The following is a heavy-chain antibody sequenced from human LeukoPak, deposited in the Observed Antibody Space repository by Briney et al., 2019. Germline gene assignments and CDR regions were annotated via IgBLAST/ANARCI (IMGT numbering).Heavy chain of an antibody. CDR2: IKDDGSEK. CDR3: ATSVPGFGESLNY. Sequence: PGGSLRLSCAASGFSFSTYWMIWVRQAPGKGLEWVANIKDDGSEKKYVDSVKGRFTLSRDNAKNSLYLQINSLKAEDTAVYYCATSVPGFGESLNYWGQGTLVTVSS. D-gene: IGHD3-10*01. CDR1: GFSFSTYW. J-gene: IGHJ4*02. V-gene: IGHV3-7*01.